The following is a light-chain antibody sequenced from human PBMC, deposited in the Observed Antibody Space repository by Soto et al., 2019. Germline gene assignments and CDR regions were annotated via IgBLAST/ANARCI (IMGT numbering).Light chain of an antibody. CDR2: DNN. V-gene: IGLV1-51*01. CDR1: SSNIGSND. Sequence: QSVLTQPPSVSAAPGQRVTIPCSGSSSNIGSNDVSWYQQLPGTAPKLLIYDNNKRPSGIPVRFSGSKSGTSATLGITGLETGDEADYYCGTWDTSVHVVFGGGTKVTVL. CDR3: GTWDTSVHVV. J-gene: IGLJ2*01.